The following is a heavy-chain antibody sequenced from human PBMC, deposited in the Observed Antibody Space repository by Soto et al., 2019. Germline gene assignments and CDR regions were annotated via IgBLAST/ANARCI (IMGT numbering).Heavy chain of an antibody. CDR1: GGSVSSGNYY. Sequence: QVQLQESGPGLVKPSETLSLTCTVSGGSVSSGNYYWSWIRQPPGKGLEWIGYVYYSGSTNYNPSLKSRVTVSVDTSKNQFSLKLSSVTAADTAAYYCARVQIGSHESRDVWGQGTTVTVSS. J-gene: IGHJ6*02. CDR2: VYYSGST. CDR3: ARVQIGSHESRDV. D-gene: IGHD1-26*01. V-gene: IGHV4-61*01.